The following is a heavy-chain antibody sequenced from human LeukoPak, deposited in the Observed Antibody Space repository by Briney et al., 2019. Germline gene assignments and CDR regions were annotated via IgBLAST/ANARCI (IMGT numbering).Heavy chain of an antibody. Sequence: SETLSLTCTVSGGSISSSSYYWGWIRQPPGKGLEWIGSIYYSGSTYYNPSLKSRVTISVDTSKNQFSLKLSSVTAADTAVYYCARVCRYYDYVWGSYRYYFDYWGQGTLVTVSS. D-gene: IGHD3-16*02. J-gene: IGHJ4*02. CDR1: GGSISSSSYY. CDR3: ARVCRYYDYVWGSYRYYFDY. CDR2: IYYSGST. V-gene: IGHV4-39*07.